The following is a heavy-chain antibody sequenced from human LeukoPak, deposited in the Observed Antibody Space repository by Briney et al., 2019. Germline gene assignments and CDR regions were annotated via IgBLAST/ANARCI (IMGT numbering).Heavy chain of an antibody. CDR2: IWYDGSNK. V-gene: IGHV3-33*01. Sequence: PGRSLRLSCAASGFTFSSYSMHWVRQAPGKGLEWVAVIWYDGSNKYYADSVKGRFTISRDNSKNTLYLQMNSLRAEDTAVYYCARDGGITRTHGDRDAYYLDYWGQGTLVTVSS. CDR3: ARDGGITRTHGDRDAYYLDY. CDR1: GFTFSSYS. D-gene: IGHD1-14*01. J-gene: IGHJ4*02.